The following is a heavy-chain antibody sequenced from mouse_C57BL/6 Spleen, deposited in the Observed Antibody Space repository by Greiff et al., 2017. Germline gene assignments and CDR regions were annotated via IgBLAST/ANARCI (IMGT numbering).Heavy chain of an antibody. D-gene: IGHD1-1*01. CDR3: ARRVYGAMDY. J-gene: IGHJ4*01. CDR1: GYTFTSYW. CDR2: IDPSDSYT. Sequence: VQLQQPGAELVMPGASVKLSCKASGYTFTSYWMHWVKQRPGQGLEWIGEIDPSDSYTNYNQKFKGKSTLTVDKSSSTACMQLSSLTSEDSAVYYCARRVYGAMDYWGQGTSVTVSS. V-gene: IGHV1-69*01.